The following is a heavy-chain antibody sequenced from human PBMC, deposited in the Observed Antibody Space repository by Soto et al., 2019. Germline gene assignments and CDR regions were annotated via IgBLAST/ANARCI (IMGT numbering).Heavy chain of an antibody. D-gene: IGHD2-21*02. CDR1: GGTFSSYT. Sequence: SVKVSCKASGGTFSSYTISWVRQAPGQGLEWKGRIIPILGIANYAQKFQGRVTITADKSTSTAYMELSSLRSEDTAVYYCARAIVVVTASDAFDIWGQGTMVTVSS. CDR2: IIPILGIA. J-gene: IGHJ3*02. V-gene: IGHV1-69*02. CDR3: ARAIVVVTASDAFDI.